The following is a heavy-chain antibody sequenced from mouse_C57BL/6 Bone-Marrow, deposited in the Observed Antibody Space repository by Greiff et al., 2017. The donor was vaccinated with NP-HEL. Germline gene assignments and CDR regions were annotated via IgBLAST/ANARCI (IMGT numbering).Heavy chain of an antibody. CDR2: IWSGGST. CDR3: ARNGGYLWYCDG. V-gene: IGHV2-2*01. CDR1: GFSLTSYG. J-gene: IGHJ1*03. Sequence: QVQLKESGPGLVQPSQSLSITCTVSGFSLTSYGVHWVRQSPGKGLEWLGVIWSGGSTDYNAAFISRLSISKDNSKSQVFFKMNSLQADDTAIYYCARNGGYLWYCDGWGTGTTVTVSS. D-gene: IGHD2-3*01.